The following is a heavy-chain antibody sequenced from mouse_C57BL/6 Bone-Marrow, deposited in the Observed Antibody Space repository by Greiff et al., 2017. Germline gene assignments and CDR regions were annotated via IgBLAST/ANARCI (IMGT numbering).Heavy chain of an antibody. D-gene: IGHD2-4*01. J-gene: IGHJ3*01. Sequence: EVQLQQSGPELVKPGASVKISCKASGYSFTGYYMNWVKQSPEKSLEWIGEINPSTGGTTYNQKFKDKATLTVDTSSSTAYMQLKSLTSEDSAVYYCARAGGLRRWFAYWGQGTLVTVSA. CDR2: INPSTGGT. CDR1: GYSFTGYY. CDR3: ARAGGLRRWFAY. V-gene: IGHV1-42*01.